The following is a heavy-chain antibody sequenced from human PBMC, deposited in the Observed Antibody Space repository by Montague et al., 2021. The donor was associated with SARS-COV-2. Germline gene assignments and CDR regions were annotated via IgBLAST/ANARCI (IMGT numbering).Heavy chain of an antibody. D-gene: IGHD3-22*01. V-gene: IGHV4-59*01. CDR2: IYYSGST. CDR3: AAGDSSGYFEWFDP. Sequence: SETLSLTCTVSGGSISSYYWSWIRQPPGKGLEWIGYIYYSGSTNYNPSLKSRVTIPVDTSENQFSLKLSSVTAADTAVYYCAAGDSSGYFEWFDPWGQGTLVTVSS. CDR1: GGSISSYY. J-gene: IGHJ5*02.